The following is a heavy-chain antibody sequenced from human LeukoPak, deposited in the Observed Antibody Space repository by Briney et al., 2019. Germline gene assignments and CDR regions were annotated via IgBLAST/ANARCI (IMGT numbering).Heavy chain of an antibody. V-gene: IGHV3-30*03. CDR2: ISYDGSNK. D-gene: IGHD5-18*01. CDR1: GFIFTSYG. CDR3: ARDLKWGVLGYSYGSGMDV. Sequence: AGGSLRLSCAASGFIFTSYGMHWVRQAPGKGLEWVAVISYDGSNKYYVDSVKGRFTISRDNAKNSLYLQMNSLRAEDTAVYFCARDLKWGVLGYSYGSGMDVWGQGTTVTVSS. J-gene: IGHJ6*02.